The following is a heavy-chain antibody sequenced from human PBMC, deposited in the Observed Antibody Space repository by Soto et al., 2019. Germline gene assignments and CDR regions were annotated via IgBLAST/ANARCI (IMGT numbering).Heavy chain of an antibody. Sequence: QVPLVQSGAEVKKPGSSVKVSCKASGGTFSSYAFSWVRQAPGQGLEWMGGIIPLFGTTDYAQKFQGRVTITADESTSTAYMELSSLRSEDTAVYYCARVLHDFWSGYSKYYYYGMDVWGQGTTVTVSS. CDR1: GGTFSSYA. D-gene: IGHD3-3*01. CDR2: IIPLFGTT. V-gene: IGHV1-69*01. J-gene: IGHJ6*02. CDR3: ARVLHDFWSGYSKYYYYGMDV.